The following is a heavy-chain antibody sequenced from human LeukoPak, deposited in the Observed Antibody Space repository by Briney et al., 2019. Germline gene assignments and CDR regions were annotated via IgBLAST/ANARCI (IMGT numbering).Heavy chain of an antibody. CDR3: ATFSGGVGATFATFDY. CDR1: GYTLTELS. V-gene: IGHV1-24*01. D-gene: IGHD1-26*01. CDR2: FDPEDGET. Sequence: ASVKVSCKVSGYTLTELSMHWVRQAPGKGLEWMGGFDPEDGETIYAQKFQGRVTMTEDTSTDTAYMELSSLRSEDTAVYYCATFSGGVGATFATFDYWGQGTLVTVSS. J-gene: IGHJ4*02.